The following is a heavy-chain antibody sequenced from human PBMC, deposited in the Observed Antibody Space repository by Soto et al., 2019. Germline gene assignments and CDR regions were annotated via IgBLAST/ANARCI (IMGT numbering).Heavy chain of an antibody. CDR3: AREADYVNWFDP. CDR1: GFTFSSYS. CDR2: ISSSSITI. J-gene: IGHJ5*02. D-gene: IGHD4-17*01. Sequence: GGSLRLSCAASGFTFSSYSMNWVRQAPGKGLEWVSYISSSSITIYYADSVKGRFTISRDNAKNSLYLQMNSLRAEDTAVYYCAREADYVNWFDPWGQETLVTVSS. V-gene: IGHV3-48*01.